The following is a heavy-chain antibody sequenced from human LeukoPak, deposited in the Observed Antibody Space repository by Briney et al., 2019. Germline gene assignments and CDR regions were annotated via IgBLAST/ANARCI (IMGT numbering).Heavy chain of an antibody. Sequence: GGSLRLSCAASGFSFSSYWMTWVRQAPGKGLEFVANIKPDGSQKYYVDSVKGRFTISRDNAMNSLYLQMNSLRAEDTALYYCANDLIHDHSWGQGTLVTVSS. CDR3: ANDLIHDHS. V-gene: IGHV3-7*01. D-gene: IGHD2-21*02. CDR2: IKPDGSQK. CDR1: GFSFSSYW. J-gene: IGHJ4*02.